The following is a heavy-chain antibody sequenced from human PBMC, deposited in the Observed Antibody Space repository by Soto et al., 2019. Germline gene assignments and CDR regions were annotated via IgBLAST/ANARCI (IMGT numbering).Heavy chain of an antibody. Sequence: PGGSLCLSCAGSGFIFGTCNMNWVRQDAAKGLEWIAYISYDSDTIQYADSVKSRFTISRDNAKNSLYLQMNCLTAEDTAVYYCASVYYYYVWGQGTPVTVSS. V-gene: IGHV3-48*01. J-gene: IGHJ6*02. CDR2: ISYDSDTI. CDR3: ASVYYYYV. CDR1: GFIFGTCN. D-gene: IGHD3-10*01.